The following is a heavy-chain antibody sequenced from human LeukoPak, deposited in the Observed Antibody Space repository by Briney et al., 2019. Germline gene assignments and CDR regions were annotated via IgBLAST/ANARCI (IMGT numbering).Heavy chain of an antibody. CDR1: GGSFSGYY. CDR2: INHSGST. CDR3: ARLRYYDSSGNFDY. V-gene: IGHV4-34*01. D-gene: IGHD3-22*01. J-gene: IGHJ4*02. Sequence: SETLSLTCAVYGGSFSGYYWSWIRQPPGKGLEWIGEINHSGSTNYNPSLKSRVTISVDTSKNQFSLKLSSVTAADTAVYYCARLRYYDSSGNFDYWGQGTLVTVSS.